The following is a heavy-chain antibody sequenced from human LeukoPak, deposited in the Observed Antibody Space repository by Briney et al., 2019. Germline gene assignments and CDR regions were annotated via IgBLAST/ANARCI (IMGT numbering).Heavy chain of an antibody. Sequence: SETLSLTCAVYGGPFSGYYWSWIRQPPGKGLEWIGEINHSGSTNYNPSLKSRVTISVDTSKNQFSLKLSSVTAADTAVYYCARGVPWDSNYENWGQGTLVTVSS. CDR2: INHSGST. CDR1: GGPFSGYY. V-gene: IGHV4-34*01. J-gene: IGHJ4*02. D-gene: IGHD4-4*01. CDR3: ARGVPWDSNYEN.